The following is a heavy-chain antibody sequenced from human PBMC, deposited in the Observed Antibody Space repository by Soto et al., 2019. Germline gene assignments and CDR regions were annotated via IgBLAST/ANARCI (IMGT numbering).Heavy chain of an antibody. Sequence: VQLLESGGGLVQPGGSLRLSCAASGFTFNNYAMTWVRQAPGKGLEWVSAISGGGDTTSYADSVKGRFTVSRDGSKNTLYLQMTSLRAEDTALYYCAKGRGASGSLTPRADFWGQGTLVTVSS. V-gene: IGHV3-23*01. J-gene: IGHJ4*02. CDR1: GFTFNNYA. D-gene: IGHD3-10*01. CDR3: AKGRGASGSLTPRADF. CDR2: ISGGGDTT.